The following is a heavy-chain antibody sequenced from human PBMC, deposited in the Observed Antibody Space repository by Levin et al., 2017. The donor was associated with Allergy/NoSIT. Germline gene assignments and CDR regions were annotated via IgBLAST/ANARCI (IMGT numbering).Heavy chain of an antibody. V-gene: IGHV4-34*01. Sequence: SQTLSLTCAVYGGSFSGSYWSWIRQPPGKGLEWIGEINHSGSTNYNPSLKSRVTISVDTSKNQFSLKLSSVTAADTAVYYCARFRNRGGWYGGYYYGMDVWGQGTTVTVSS. CDR1: GGSFSGSY. D-gene: IGHD6-19*01. CDR2: INHSGST. CDR3: ARFRNRGGWYGGYYYGMDV. J-gene: IGHJ6*02.